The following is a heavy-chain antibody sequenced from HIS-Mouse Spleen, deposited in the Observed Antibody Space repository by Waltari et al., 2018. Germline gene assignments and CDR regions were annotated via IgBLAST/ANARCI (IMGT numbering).Heavy chain of an antibody. V-gene: IGHV3-21*01. J-gene: IGHJ4*02. Sequence: EVQLVESGGGLVKPGGSRSLPCAAHGFTFSRHSLNWVRQAPGKGVGWVSSISSSSSYIYYADAVKGRFTIYRDNAKNSLYLQMNSLRAEDTAVYYCARGRITGTFDYWGQGTLVTVSS. D-gene: IGHD1-7*01. CDR3: ARGRITGTFDY. CDR1: GFTFSRHS. CDR2: ISSSSSYI.